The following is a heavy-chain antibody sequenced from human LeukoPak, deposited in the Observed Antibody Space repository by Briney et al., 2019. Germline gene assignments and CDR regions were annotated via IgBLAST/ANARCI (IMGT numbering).Heavy chain of an antibody. Sequence: ASVKVSCKASGYTFTSYGISWVRQAPGQGLEWMGWISAYNGNTNYAQKLQGRVTMTTDTSTSTVYMELSSLRSEDTAVYYCARGGYSSGWYYFDYWGQGTLVTVSS. CDR2: ISAYNGNT. D-gene: IGHD6-19*01. V-gene: IGHV1-18*01. CDR1: GYTFTSYG. CDR3: ARGGYSSGWYYFDY. J-gene: IGHJ4*02.